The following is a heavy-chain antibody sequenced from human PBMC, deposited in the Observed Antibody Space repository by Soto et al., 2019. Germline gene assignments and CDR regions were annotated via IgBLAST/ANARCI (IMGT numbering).Heavy chain of an antibody. CDR3: ARYFGVAAAGPFDY. V-gene: IGHV4-31*11. D-gene: IGHD6-13*01. CDR2: IYYSGST. CDR1: GGSISSGGYY. Sequence: QVQLQESGPGLVKPSQTLSLTCAVSGGSISSGGYYWSWIRPHPGKGLGWIGYIYYSGSTYYNPSLKRRLTIPVDTSKNQFSLKLRSVTAADTAVYYCARYFGVAAAGPFDYWGQGTLVTVSS. J-gene: IGHJ4*02.